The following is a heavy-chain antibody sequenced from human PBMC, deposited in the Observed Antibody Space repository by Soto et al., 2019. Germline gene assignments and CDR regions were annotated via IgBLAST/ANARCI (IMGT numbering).Heavy chain of an antibody. J-gene: IGHJ4*02. CDR2: IYHSGNT. Sequence: QVQLQESGPGLVKPSGTLSLTCAVSGGSISSSNWWSWVRQPPGKGLEWIGEIYHSGNTNYNPSLKRXXTXAXXKSRNQFSLKLSSVTAADTAVYYCARRWGEGRVDYWGQGTLVTVSS. D-gene: IGHD3-10*01. V-gene: IGHV4-4*02. CDR1: GGSISSSNW. CDR3: ARRWGEGRVDY.